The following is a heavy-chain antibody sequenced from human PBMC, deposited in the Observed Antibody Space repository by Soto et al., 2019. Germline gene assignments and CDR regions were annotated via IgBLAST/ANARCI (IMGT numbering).Heavy chain of an antibody. CDR3: ANPLEADLITFDY. V-gene: IGHV3-23*01. CDR2: ISGSGGST. Sequence: GGSLRLSCAASGFTFSSYAMSWVRQAPGKGLEWVSSISGSGGSTYYADSVKGRFTISRDNSKNTLYLQMNSLRAEDTAVYYCANPLEADLITFDYWGQGALGTVSS. CDR1: GFTFSSYA. D-gene: IGHD3-22*01. J-gene: IGHJ4*02.